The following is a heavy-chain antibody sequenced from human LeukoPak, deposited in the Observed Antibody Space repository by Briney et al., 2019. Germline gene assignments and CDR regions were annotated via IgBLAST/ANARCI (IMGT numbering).Heavy chain of an antibody. CDR1: GFTFSSYG. J-gene: IGHJ4*02. D-gene: IGHD3-3*01. CDR3: AKDDIEWLFTFDY. Sequence: GGSLRLSCAASGFTFSSYGMHWVRQAPGKGLEWVAFTRYDGGNKYYADSVKGRFTISRDNSKNTLYLQMNSLRAEDTAVYYCAKDDIEWLFTFDYWGQGTLVTVSS. V-gene: IGHV3-30*02. CDR2: TRYDGGNK.